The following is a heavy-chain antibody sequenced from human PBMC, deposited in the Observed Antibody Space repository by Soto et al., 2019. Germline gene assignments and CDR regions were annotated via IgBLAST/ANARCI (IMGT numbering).Heavy chain of an antibody. CDR2: ITSDGKSK. CDR3: ARESGDWPLNWFDP. Sequence: PGGSLRLSCAASGFTFSHYIYHWVRQRPGEGLVWVSRITSDGKSKAYAESVKGRFAISRDNAKNTLYLQMNGLTAEDTAVYYCARESGDWPLNWFDPWGLGTLVTVSS. V-gene: IGHV3-74*01. J-gene: IGHJ5*02. D-gene: IGHD2-21*02. CDR1: GFTFSHYI.